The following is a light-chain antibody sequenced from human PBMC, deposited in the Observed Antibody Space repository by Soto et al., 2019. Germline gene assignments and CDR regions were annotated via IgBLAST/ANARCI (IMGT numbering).Light chain of an antibody. Sequence: QSVLTQPPSASGTPGQRVTISCAGSSPNIGRHYVYWYQQLPGTAPKLLIYRTNHRPSGVPDRFSGSKSGTSASLAISGLGSEDEADYYCAAWDDSLSGVVFGGGTKLTVL. CDR2: RTN. J-gene: IGLJ3*02. CDR1: SPNIGRHY. V-gene: IGLV1-47*01. CDR3: AAWDDSLSGVV.